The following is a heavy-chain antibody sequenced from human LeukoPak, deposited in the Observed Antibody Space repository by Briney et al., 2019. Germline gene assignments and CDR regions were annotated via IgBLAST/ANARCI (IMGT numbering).Heavy chain of an antibody. CDR1: GYTFTSYA. Sequence: ASVKVSCKASGYTFTSYAMHWVRQPPGQRLEWMGWSNAGNGNTKYSQELQGRVTITRDTSASTAYMELSSLRSEDMAVYYCARGWYYDILTGYRDYGMDVWGQGTTVTVSS. D-gene: IGHD3-9*01. CDR2: SNAGNGNT. V-gene: IGHV1-3*02. J-gene: IGHJ6*02. CDR3: ARGWYYDILTGYRDYGMDV.